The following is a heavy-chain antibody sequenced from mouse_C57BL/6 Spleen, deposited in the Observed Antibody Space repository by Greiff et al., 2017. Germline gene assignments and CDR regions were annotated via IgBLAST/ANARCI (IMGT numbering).Heavy chain of an antibody. CDR2: IDPSDSYT. D-gene: IGHD2-5*01. CDR1: GYTFTSYW. V-gene: IGHV1-69*01. J-gene: IGHJ3*01. Sequence: QVQLQQPGAELVMPGASVKLSCKASGYTFTSYWMHWVKQRPGQGLEWIGEIDPSDSYTNYNQKFKGKSTLTVDKSSSTAYMQLSSLTSDDSAVYYCARSTYSKGFAYWGQGTLVTVSA. CDR3: ARSTYSKGFAY.